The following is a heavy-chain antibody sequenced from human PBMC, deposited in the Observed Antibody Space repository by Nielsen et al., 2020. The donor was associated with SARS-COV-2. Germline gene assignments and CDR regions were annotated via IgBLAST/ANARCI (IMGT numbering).Heavy chain of an antibody. D-gene: IGHD2-2*01. CDR2: IWYDGSNK. CDR3: ARGPGTAAFDP. J-gene: IGHJ5*02. V-gene: IGHV3-33*01. Sequence: GESLKISCAASGFTFSSYGMHWVRQAPGKGLEWVAVIWYDGSNKYYADSVKGRFTISRDNSKNTLYLQMNSLRAEDTAVYYCARGPGTAAFDPWGQGTLVTVSS. CDR1: GFTFSSYG.